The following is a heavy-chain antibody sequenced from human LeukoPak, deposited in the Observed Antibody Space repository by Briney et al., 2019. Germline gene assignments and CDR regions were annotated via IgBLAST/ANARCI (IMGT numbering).Heavy chain of an antibody. Sequence: GGSLRLSCAASGFTFLSYWMSWVRQAPGKGLEYVSGINSNGGRTHYANSVKGRFTISRDNSKNTLYLQMGSLRTEDMAVYYCAREGGYHLDFDYWGQGTLVTVSS. V-gene: IGHV3-64*01. D-gene: IGHD5-12*01. J-gene: IGHJ4*02. CDR2: INSNGGRT. CDR3: AREGGYHLDFDY. CDR1: GFTFLSYW.